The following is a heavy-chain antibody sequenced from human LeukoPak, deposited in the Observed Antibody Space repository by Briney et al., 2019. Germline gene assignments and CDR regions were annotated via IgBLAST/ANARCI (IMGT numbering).Heavy chain of an antibody. D-gene: IGHD4/OR15-4a*01. J-gene: IGHJ3*02. CDR1: GFIFSSHC. CDR3: AKVSLNMVNDAFDI. V-gene: IGHV3-30*02. CDR2: IRYDGRNK. Sequence: GRSLRLACAASGFIFSSHCMHWVRQAPGKWVEWVAFIRYDGRNKYYADSGKGPFTISRDNYKNTLYLQTNSLRAEDTAVYYCAKVSLNMVNDAFDIWGQGTMVTVSS.